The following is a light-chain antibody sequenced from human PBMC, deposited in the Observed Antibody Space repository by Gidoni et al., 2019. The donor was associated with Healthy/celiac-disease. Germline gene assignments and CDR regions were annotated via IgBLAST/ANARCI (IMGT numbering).Light chain of an antibody. CDR3: QQYNSYSPLT. CDR2: KAS. CDR1: QSISSW. J-gene: IGKJ4*01. Sequence: DIQMTQSPSTLSASVGDRVTITCRASQSISSWLAWYQQKPGKAPKLLIYKASSLESGVPSRFSGSGSGTEFTLTISRLQPDDFATYYCQQYNSYSPLTFGGGTKVEIK. V-gene: IGKV1-5*03.